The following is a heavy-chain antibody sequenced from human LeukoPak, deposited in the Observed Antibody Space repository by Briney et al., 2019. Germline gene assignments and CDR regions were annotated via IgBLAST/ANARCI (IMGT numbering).Heavy chain of an antibody. CDR3: ARDASLYCSGGSCYWAFDH. CDR2: IKQDESKR. J-gene: IGHJ4*02. D-gene: IGHD2-15*01. CDR1: GFTFSNYW. V-gene: IGHV3-7*01. Sequence: GGSLRLSCAASGFTFSNYWMSWVRQAPGKGLEWVANIKQDESKRYFVDSVRGRFTISRDNAKNSLYLQMNSLRAEHTPVYYCARDASLYCSGGSCYWAFDHWGQGTLVTVSS.